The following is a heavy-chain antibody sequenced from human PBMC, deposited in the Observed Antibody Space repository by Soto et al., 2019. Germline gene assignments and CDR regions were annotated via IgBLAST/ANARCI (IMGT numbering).Heavy chain of an antibody. D-gene: IGHD6-6*01. V-gene: IGHV4-61*01. CDR2: IYYSGST. CDR3: ARVAGSVAAPRVDP. J-gene: IGHJ5*02. CDR1: GGSVSSGSYY. Sequence: QVQLQESGPGLVKPSETLSLTCTVSGGSVSSGSYYWSWIRQPPGKGLEWIGYIYYSGSTNYNPSLKSRVTISVDTSKNQFSLKLSSVTAADTAVYYCARVAGSVAAPRVDPWGQGTLVTVSS.